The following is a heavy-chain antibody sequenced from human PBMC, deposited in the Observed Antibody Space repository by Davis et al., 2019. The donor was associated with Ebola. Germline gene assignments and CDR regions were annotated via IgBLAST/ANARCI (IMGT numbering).Heavy chain of an antibody. CDR3: ARYCSSTSCYTRGFDY. V-gene: IGHV3-53*04. CDR1: GFTVSSNY. CDR2: IYSGGST. Sequence: PGGSLRLSCAASGFTVSSNYMSWVRQAPGKGLEWVSVIYSGGSTYYADSVKGRFTISRHNSKNTLYLQMNSLRAEDTAVYYCARYCSSTSCYTRGFDYWGQGTLVTVSS. D-gene: IGHD2-2*02. J-gene: IGHJ4*02.